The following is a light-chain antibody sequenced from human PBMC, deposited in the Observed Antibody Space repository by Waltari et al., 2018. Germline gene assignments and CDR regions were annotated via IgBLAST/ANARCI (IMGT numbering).Light chain of an antibody. CDR1: HSRLHSDGKTY. CDR3: MQTTLLPLT. CDR2: EVS. J-gene: IGKJ4*01. Sequence: EIVMTQSPPSLSVTPGQTAYISCTSTHSRLHSDGKTYLNWYLQKPGQPPQLLIHEVSKRFSGVSDRFSGGGSGTDFTLKISRVEADDVGLYYCMQTTLLPLTFGGGTKVEIK. V-gene: IGKV2D-29*01.